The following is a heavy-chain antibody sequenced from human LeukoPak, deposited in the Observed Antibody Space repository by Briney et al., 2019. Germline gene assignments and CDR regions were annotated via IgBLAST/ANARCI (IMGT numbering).Heavy chain of an antibody. D-gene: IGHD3-22*01. CDR1: GFTFSDYSDYN. V-gene: IGHV3-11*04. CDR2: ISSRGDTI. CDR3: ATDRSSGLYYYDSSGLLY. J-gene: IGHJ4*02. Sequence: GGSLRLSCAASGFTFSDYSDYNMNWIRQAPGKGLEWVSSISSRGDTIYYADSVKGRFTISRDNAKNSLYLQMNSLRAEDTAVYYCATDRSSGLYYYDSSGLLYWGQGTLVTVSS.